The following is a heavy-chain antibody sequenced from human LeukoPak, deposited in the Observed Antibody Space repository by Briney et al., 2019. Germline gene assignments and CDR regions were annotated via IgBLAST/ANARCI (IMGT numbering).Heavy chain of an antibody. Sequence: PGGSLRLSCAASGFTFSDYYMSWIRQAPGKGLEWVSYISSSATTIYYADSVKGRFSISRDNAKNSLYLQMNSLRVEDTAVYYCARPDAFRNIVGATNAFDIWGQGTMVTVSS. CDR2: ISSSATTI. CDR1: GFTFSDYY. V-gene: IGHV3-11*01. D-gene: IGHD1-26*01. CDR3: ARPDAFRNIVGATNAFDI. J-gene: IGHJ3*02.